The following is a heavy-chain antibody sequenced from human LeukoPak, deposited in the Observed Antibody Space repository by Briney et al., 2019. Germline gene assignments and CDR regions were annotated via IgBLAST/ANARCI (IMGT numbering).Heavy chain of an antibody. D-gene: IGHD3-22*01. Sequence: ASVKVSCKASGYIFTNFGISWVRQARGQGLEWMGWISGYNGNTKYVQKFQGRVTMTTATSTSTAYMELRSVRSDDTAVYYCARDLTHRRNYDNSGYQIVPAFWGQGTLVTVSS. V-gene: IGHV1-18*01. CDR2: ISGYNGNT. CDR3: ARDLTHRRNYDNSGYQIVPAF. J-gene: IGHJ4*02. CDR1: GYIFTNFG.